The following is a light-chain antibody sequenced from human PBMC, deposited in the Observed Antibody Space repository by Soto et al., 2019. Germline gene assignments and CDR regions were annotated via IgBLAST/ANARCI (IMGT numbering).Light chain of an antibody. Sequence: EIVMTQSPATLSVSPWERATLSCRASQSISSNLAWYQQKPGQAPRLLIYGPSTRATGIPARFSGSGSGTEFTLTISSLQSEDFAVYYCQQYNNWPPFTFGPGTKVDIK. V-gene: IGKV3-15*01. J-gene: IGKJ3*01. CDR1: QSISSN. CDR2: GPS. CDR3: QQYNNWPPFT.